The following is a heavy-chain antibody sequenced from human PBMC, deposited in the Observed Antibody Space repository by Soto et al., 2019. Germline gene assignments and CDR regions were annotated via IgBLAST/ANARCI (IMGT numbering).Heavy chain of an antibody. J-gene: IGHJ6*02. V-gene: IGHV3-11*01. CDR1: GFTFSDYY. D-gene: IGHD1-7*01. Sequence: KPGGSLRLSCAASGFTFSDYYMSWIRQAPGKGLEWVSYISSSGSTIYYADSVKGRFTISGDNAKNSLYLQMNSLRAEDTAVYYCASSAGTQTPYYYYYGMDVWGQGTTVTVSS. CDR3: ASSAGTQTPYYYYYGMDV. CDR2: ISSSGSTI.